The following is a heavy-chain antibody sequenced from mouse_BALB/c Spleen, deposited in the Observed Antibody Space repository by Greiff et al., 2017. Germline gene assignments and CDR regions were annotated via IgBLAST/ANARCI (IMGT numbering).Heavy chain of an antibody. CDR1: GFTFSSFG. CDR3: AREGYYGSSSPFAY. CDR2: ISSGSSTI. Sequence: EVQVVESGGGLVQPGGSRKLSCAASGFTFSSFGMHWVRQAPEKGLAWVAYISSGSSTIYYADTVKGRFTISRDNPKNTLFLQMTSLRSEDTAMYYCAREGYYGSSSPFAYWGQGTLVTVSA. D-gene: IGHD1-1*01. V-gene: IGHV5-17*02. J-gene: IGHJ3*01.